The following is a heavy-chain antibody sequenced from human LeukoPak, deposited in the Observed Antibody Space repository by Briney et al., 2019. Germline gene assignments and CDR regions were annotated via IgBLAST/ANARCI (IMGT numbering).Heavy chain of an antibody. CDR3: AKVANYYYGSETYYFFEH. D-gene: IGHD3-10*01. CDR2: INHSGST. J-gene: IGHJ4*02. Sequence: PGGSLRLSCAASGFTLSSYEMNWVRQAPGKGLEWIGEINHSGSTNYNPSLKSRVTISVDTSKNQFSLKLSSVTAADTAVYYCAKVANYYYGSETYYFFEHWGQGTPVTASS. CDR1: GFTLSSYE. V-gene: IGHV4-34*01.